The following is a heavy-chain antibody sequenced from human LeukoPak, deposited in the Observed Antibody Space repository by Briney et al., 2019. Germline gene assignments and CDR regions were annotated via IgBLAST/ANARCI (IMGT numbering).Heavy chain of an antibody. V-gene: IGHV1-8*01. CDR2: MNPNSGNT. CDR1: GYTFTSYD. D-gene: IGHD3-22*01. CDR3: ARMSYYDRRGDNWFDP. J-gene: IGHJ5*02. Sequence: ASVKVSCKASGYTFTSYDINWVRQATGHGLEGMGWMNPNSGNTGYAQKFQGRVTMTRDTSISTAYMERSSLRSEDTAVYYCARMSYYDRRGDNWFDPWGQGTLVIVSS.